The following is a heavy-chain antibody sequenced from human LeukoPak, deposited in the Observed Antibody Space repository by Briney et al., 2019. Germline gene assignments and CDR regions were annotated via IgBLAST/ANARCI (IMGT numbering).Heavy chain of an antibody. Sequence: SETLSLTCTVSGGSISSYYWSWIRQPAGKGLEWIGRIYTSGSTNYNPSLKSRVTMSVDTSKNQLSLKLSSVTAADTAVYYCARDDSYGDYVHWFDPWGQGTLVTVSS. D-gene: IGHD4-17*01. CDR2: IYTSGST. V-gene: IGHV4-4*07. CDR3: ARDDSYGDYVHWFDP. J-gene: IGHJ5*02. CDR1: GGSISSYY.